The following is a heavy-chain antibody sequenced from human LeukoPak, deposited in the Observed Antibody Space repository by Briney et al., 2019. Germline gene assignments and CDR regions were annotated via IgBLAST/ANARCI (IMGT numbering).Heavy chain of an antibody. J-gene: IGHJ4*02. V-gene: IGHV3-48*01. D-gene: IGHD5-12*01. Sequence: GGSLRLSCAASGFTFSSYSMNWVRQAPGKGLEWVSYISSSSSTIYYADSVKGRFTISRDNSKNTLYLQMNSLRAEDTAVYYCARDMFPGGGYIQVDYWGQGTLVTVSS. CDR1: GFTFSSYS. CDR2: ISSSSSTI. CDR3: ARDMFPGGGYIQVDY.